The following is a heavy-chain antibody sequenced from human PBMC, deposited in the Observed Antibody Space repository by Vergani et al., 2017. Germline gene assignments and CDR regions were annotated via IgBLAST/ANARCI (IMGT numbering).Heavy chain of an antibody. CDR3: AGILLLWFGDPPKGWFDP. D-gene: IGHD3-10*01. CDR1: GGSISSGGYY. J-gene: IGHJ5*02. CDR2: FYYSGST. V-gene: IGHV4-31*03. Sequence: QVQLQESGPGLVKPSQTLSLTCTVSGGSISSGGYYWSWIRQHPGKGLEWIGCFYYSGSTYYNPSLKSRVTISVDRSKNQFSLKLSSVTAADTAVYYCAGILLLWFGDPPKGWFDPWGQGTLVTVSS.